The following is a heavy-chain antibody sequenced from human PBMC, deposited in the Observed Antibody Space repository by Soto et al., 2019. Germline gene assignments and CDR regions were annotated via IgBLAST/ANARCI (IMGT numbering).Heavy chain of an antibody. D-gene: IGHD2-21*02. Sequence: SETLSLTCTVPGGSISGYYWSWTRQPPGKGLEWIGNVYYSGGAKYNPSVKRRVSISVDTSKNQFSLNLSSVTAADTAVYYCTRDGDGRMTTNPYYYYGMDVWGPGITVTVSS. CDR3: TRDGDGRMTTNPYYYYGMDV. CDR1: GGSISGYY. CDR2: VYYSGGA. V-gene: IGHV4-59*01. J-gene: IGHJ6*02.